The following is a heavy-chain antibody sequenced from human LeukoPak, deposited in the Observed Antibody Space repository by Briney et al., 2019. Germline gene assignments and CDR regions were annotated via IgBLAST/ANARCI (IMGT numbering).Heavy chain of an antibody. V-gene: IGHV4-39*01. CDR1: GGSISSSSYY. J-gene: IGHJ4*02. Sequence: SETLSLTCTVSGGSISSSSYYWGWIRQPPGKGLEWIGSIYYSGGTYYNPSLKSRVTISVDTSKNQFSLKLSSVTAADTAVYYCARLSYDSSGYKYYFDYWGQGTLVTVSS. D-gene: IGHD3-22*01. CDR3: ARLSYDSSGYKYYFDY. CDR2: IYYSGGT.